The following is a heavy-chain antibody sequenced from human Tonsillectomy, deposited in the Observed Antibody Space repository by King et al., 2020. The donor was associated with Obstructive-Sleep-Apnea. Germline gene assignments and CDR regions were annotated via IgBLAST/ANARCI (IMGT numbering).Heavy chain of an antibody. D-gene: IGHD3-9*01. CDR1: GFTLSSYW. CDR2: INRDGTST. V-gene: IGHV3-74*03. Sequence: VQLVESGGDLVQPGGSLRLSCAASGFTLSSYWVQWVRQAPGKGLVWVSRINRDGTSTTYAASVKGRFTISRDNAKNTLYLQMNSRRAEDTAVYYCARGAGYPGGFDYWGRGTLVTVSS. J-gene: IGHJ4*02. CDR3: ARGAGYPGGFDY.